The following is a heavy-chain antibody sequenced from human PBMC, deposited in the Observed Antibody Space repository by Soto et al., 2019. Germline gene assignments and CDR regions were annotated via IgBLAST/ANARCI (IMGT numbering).Heavy chain of an antibody. Sequence: GGSLRLSCAASGFTFSSYSMNWVRQAPGKGLEWVSSISSSSSYIYYADSVKGRFTISRDNAKNSLYLQMNSLRAEDTAVYYCARDPPRIGYCSGGSCYHDYWGQGTLVTVSS. V-gene: IGHV3-21*01. CDR2: ISSSSSYI. J-gene: IGHJ4*02. CDR3: ARDPPRIGYCSGGSCYHDY. CDR1: GFTFSSYS. D-gene: IGHD2-15*01.